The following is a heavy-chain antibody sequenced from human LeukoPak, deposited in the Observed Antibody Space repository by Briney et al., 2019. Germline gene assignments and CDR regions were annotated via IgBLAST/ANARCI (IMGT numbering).Heavy chain of an antibody. D-gene: IGHD6-13*01. V-gene: IGHV3-11*01. CDR3: ARAERAAAGTFGANWYFDL. CDR1: GFTFSDYY. Sequence: PGGSLRLSCVASGFTFSDYYMNWIRQAPGKGLEWVSFIRSSGTITYYADSVKGRFTISRDNAKNSLYLQMNSLRAEDTAVYYCARAERAAAGTFGANWYFDLWGRGTLVTVSS. J-gene: IGHJ2*01. CDR2: IRSSGTIT.